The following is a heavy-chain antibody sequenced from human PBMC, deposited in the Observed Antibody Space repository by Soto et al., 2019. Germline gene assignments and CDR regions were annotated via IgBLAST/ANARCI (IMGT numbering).Heavy chain of an antibody. CDR3: AGDSYDSSGYLF. CDR1: GGTFSSYA. D-gene: IGHD3-22*01. V-gene: IGHV1-69*13. J-gene: IGHJ4*02. CDR2: IIPIFGTA. Sequence: SVQVSCKASGGTFSSYAISWVRQAPGQGLEWMGGIIPIFGTANYAQKFQGRVTITADESTSTAYMELSSLRSEDTAVYYCAGDSYDSSGYLFWGQGTLVTVSS.